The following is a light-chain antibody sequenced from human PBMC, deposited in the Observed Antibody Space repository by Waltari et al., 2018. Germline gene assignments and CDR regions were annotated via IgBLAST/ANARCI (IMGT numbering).Light chain of an antibody. Sequence: DIQMTQSPSTLSASIGDRVTITCRVSQNISRWLAWYQQKPAKAPNLLIDKTSSLRSGVPSRCSGSGSGTEFTLTISSLQPEDFATYYCQQYSTYSLWAFGQGTKVEIK. CDR3: QQYSTYSLWA. V-gene: IGKV1-5*03. CDR2: KTS. J-gene: IGKJ1*01. CDR1: QNISRW.